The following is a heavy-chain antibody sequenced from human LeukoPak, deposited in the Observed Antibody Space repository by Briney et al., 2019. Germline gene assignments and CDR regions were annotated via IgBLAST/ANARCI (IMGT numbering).Heavy chain of an antibody. CDR2: IYYSGST. V-gene: IGHV4-59*08. J-gene: IGHJ2*01. CDR3: ARRGGFDGDYGWYFDL. Sequence: PSETLSLTCTVSGGSISSYYWSWIRQPPGKGLEWIGYIYYSGSTNYTPSLKSRVTISVDTSKNQFSLKLSSVTAADTAVYYCARRGGFDGDYGWYFDLWGRGTLVTVSS. CDR1: GGSISSYY. D-gene: IGHD4-17*01.